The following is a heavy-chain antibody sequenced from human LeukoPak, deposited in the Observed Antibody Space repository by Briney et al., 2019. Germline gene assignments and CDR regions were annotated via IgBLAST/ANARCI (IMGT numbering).Heavy chain of an antibody. CDR2: ISGSGDDS. J-gene: IGHJ4*02. CDR3: AKDRLWFGGLSGVFDY. CDR1: GFTFISHA. V-gene: IGHV3-23*01. Sequence: GGSLRLSCVASGFTFISHAMNWVRQPPGKGLEWVSGISGSGDDSYYADSVKGRFTISRDNPKNTLYLQMNSLRAEDTAVYYCAKDRLWFGGLSGVFDYWGQGTLVTVSS. D-gene: IGHD3-10*01.